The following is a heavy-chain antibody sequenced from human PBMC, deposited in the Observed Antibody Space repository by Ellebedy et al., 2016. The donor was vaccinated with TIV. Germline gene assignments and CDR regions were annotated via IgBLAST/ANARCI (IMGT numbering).Heavy chain of an antibody. D-gene: IGHD4-17*01. CDR3: ARDPGGGGNYGDNWLDP. CDR2: IYKDGGT. Sequence: PGGSLRLSCAASGFTVTSYFMSWVRQAPGKGLEWVSIIYKDGGTNYTDSALGRFTISRDNSENTLYLQMDSLSAEDTAVYYCARDPGGGGNYGDNWLDPWGQGTLVTVTS. J-gene: IGHJ5*02. V-gene: IGHV3-66*01. CDR1: GFTVTSYF.